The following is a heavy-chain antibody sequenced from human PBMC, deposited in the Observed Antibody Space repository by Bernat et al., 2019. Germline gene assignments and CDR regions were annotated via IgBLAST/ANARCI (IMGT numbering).Heavy chain of an antibody. CDR2: IIPILGIA. J-gene: IGHJ4*02. CDR3: ASRTNLVRGVPPEDDY. Sequence: QVQLVQSGAEVKKPGSSVKVSCKASGGTFSSYAISWVRQAPGQGLEWMGRIIPILGIANYAQKFQGRVTITADKSTSTAYMELSSLSSEDTAVYYCASRTNLVRGVPPEDDYWGQGTLVTVSS. V-gene: IGHV1-69*04. D-gene: IGHD3-10*02. CDR1: GGTFSSYA.